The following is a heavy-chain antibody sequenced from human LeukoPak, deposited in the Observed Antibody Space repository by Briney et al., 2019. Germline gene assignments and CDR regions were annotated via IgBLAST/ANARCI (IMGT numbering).Heavy chain of an antibody. J-gene: IGHJ4*02. V-gene: IGHV3-66*02. CDR1: GFTVGSND. Sequence: PGGSLRLSCAASGFTVGSNDMSWVRQAPGKGLEWVSVIYTGGSTYYAESMKDGLTISRDNSKNTLYLQMNSLRAEDTAVYYCAAARRIPPSDYWGQGTLVTVSS. D-gene: IGHD6-6*01. CDR3: AAARRIPPSDY. CDR2: IYTGGST.